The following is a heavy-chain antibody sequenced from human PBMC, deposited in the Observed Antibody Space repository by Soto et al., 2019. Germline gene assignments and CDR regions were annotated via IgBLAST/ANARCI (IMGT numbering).Heavy chain of an antibody. V-gene: IGHV3-9*01. Sequence: EVQLVESGGGLVQPGRSLRLSCAASGFTFDDYAMHWVRQAPGKGLEWVSGISWNSGSIGYADSVKGRFTISRDNAKNSLYLHMNSLRAEDTALYYCARVTTWGFDYWGQGTLVTVSS. CDR2: ISWNSGSI. D-gene: IGHD4-17*01. CDR1: GFTFDDYA. CDR3: ARVTTWGFDY. J-gene: IGHJ4*02.